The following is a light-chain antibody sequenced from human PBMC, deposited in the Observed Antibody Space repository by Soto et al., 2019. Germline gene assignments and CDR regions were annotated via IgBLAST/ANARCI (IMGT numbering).Light chain of an antibody. CDR1: KSVSSY. CDR2: DQS. CDR3: QQRSNWAIT. V-gene: IGKV3-11*01. Sequence: EIVLTQSXGTLSVFLGEXXXXXSXASKSVSSYVESCTKEXGNAPELIIYDQSXRATGIAARFSGSGSGTDFTLTISSLEPEDFAVYYCQQRSNWAITFGQGTRLEI. J-gene: IGKJ5*01.